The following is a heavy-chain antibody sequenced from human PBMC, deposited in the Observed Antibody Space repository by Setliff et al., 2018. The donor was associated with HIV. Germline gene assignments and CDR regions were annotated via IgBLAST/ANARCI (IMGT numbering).Heavy chain of an antibody. J-gene: IGHJ6*03. CDR3: AKAVRGYGSTYYNYYYMDV. CDR1: RRTFSEDA. CDR2: IIHILGTA. D-gene: IGHD3-10*01. Sequence: SVKVSCKTSRRTFSEDAINWVRQAPGEGLEWVGGIIHILGTADYAEKFQGRITITADEPRSTVYLEVSNLRSEDTAVYYCAKAVRGYGSTYYNYYYMDVWGKGTTVTVSS. V-gene: IGHV1-69*13.